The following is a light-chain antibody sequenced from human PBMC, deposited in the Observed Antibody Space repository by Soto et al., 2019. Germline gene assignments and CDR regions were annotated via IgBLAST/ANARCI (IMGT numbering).Light chain of an antibody. CDR1: QDITKS. CDR3: QQYDSVPYT. V-gene: IGKV1-33*01. Sequence: DIQMTQSPSSVSASVGDRVTITCQATQDITKSLNGYQQKPGKAPKLLIYIASNLERGVPSRFSGSGSGTHFSLTISSLQPEDFASYFCQQYDSVPYTFGQGTTVDIK. J-gene: IGKJ2*01. CDR2: IAS.